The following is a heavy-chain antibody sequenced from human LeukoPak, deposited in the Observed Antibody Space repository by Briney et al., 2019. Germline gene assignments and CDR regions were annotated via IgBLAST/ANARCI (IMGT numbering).Heavy chain of an antibody. J-gene: IGHJ3*02. CDR3: ARRARDCSSCTCYFDTFDI. V-gene: IGHV5-51*01. D-gene: IGHD2-15*01. CDR1: GYSFIKYW. Sequence: EYLKIFSRGSGYSFIKYWIGWVRQMPGKGLQWMGIIFLGDSDTRYRPSFQGQVTFSVDKSINTAYLQWSSLKASDTAMYYCARRARDCSSCTCYFDTFDIWGQGTMVTVSS. CDR2: IFLGDSDT.